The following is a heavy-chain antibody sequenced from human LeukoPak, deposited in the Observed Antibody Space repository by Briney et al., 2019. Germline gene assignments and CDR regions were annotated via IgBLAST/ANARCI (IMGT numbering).Heavy chain of an antibody. V-gene: IGHV4-38-2*02. J-gene: IGHJ4*02. CDR1: GYSISSGYY. CDR2: IYHSGST. D-gene: IGHD2-2*01. CDR3: ARELGYCSSTSCSDY. Sequence: SETLSLTCTVSGYSISSGYYWGWIRQPPGKGLEWIGRIYHSGSTYYNPSLKSRVTISVDTSKNQFSLKLSSVTAADTAVYYCARELGYCSSTSCSDYWGQGTLVTVSS.